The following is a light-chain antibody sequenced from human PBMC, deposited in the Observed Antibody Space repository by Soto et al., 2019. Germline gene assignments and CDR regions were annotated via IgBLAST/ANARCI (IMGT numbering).Light chain of an antibody. J-gene: IGKJ1*01. CDR3: QQFNAYPRT. CDR1: QGISSF. CDR2: GAS. V-gene: IGKV1-9*01. Sequence: DIQLTQSPSFLSASVGDRVTITCRASQGISSFLAWYQQRPGKAPKLLIFGASILQTGVPSRFSGSGSGTEFTLTISSLQPEDFATHYCQQFNAYPRTFGQGTKVEIK.